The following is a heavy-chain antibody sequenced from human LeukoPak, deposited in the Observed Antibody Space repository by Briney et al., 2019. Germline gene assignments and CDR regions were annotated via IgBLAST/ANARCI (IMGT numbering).Heavy chain of an antibody. CDR2: INHSGST. CDR1: GGSFSGYY. J-gene: IGHJ4*02. D-gene: IGHD4-23*01. CDR3: ARRGTVVTRRPFDY. V-gene: IGHV4-34*01. Sequence: SETLSLTCAVYGGSFSGYYWSWIRQPPGKGLEWNGEINHSGSTNYNPSLKSRVTISVDTSKNQFSLKLSSVTAADTAVYYCARRGTVVTRRPFDYWGQGTLVTVSS.